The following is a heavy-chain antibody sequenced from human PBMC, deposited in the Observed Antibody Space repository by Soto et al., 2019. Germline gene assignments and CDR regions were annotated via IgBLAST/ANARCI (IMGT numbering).Heavy chain of an antibody. CDR3: AKPRRLTTGTQTPKYYYYYYGMDV. J-gene: IGHJ6*02. D-gene: IGHD1-1*01. V-gene: IGHV3-23*01. Sequence: GGSLRLSCAASGFTFSSYAMSWVRQAPGKGLEWVSAISGSGGSTYYADSVKGRFTISRDNSKNTLYLQMNSLRAEDTAVYYCAKPRRLTTGTQTPKYYYYYYGMDVWGQGTTVTVSS. CDR2: ISGSGGST. CDR1: GFTFSSYA.